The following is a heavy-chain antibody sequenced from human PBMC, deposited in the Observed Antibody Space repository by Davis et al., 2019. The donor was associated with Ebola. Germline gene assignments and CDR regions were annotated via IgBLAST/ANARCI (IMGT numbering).Heavy chain of an antibody. CDR2: ISAYNGNT. CDR3: ARVFGGSYYLDY. Sequence: ASVKVSCKASGYTFTSYGISWVRQAPGQGLEWMGWISAYNGNTNYAQKFQGRVTMTRNTSISTAYMELSSLRSEDTAVYYCARVFGGSYYLDYWGQGTLVTVSS. D-gene: IGHD3-16*01. J-gene: IGHJ4*02. CDR1: GYTFTSYG. V-gene: IGHV1-18*01.